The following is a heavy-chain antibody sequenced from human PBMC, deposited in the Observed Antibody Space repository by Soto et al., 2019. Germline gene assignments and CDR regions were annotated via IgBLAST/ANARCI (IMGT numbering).Heavy chain of an antibody. CDR2: IYYSGST. CDR1: GGSISSYY. J-gene: IGHJ4*02. CDR3: ASSLELFYFDY. V-gene: IGHV4-59*01. D-gene: IGHD1-7*01. Sequence: SETLSLTCTVSGGSISSYYWSWIRQPPGKGLEWIGYIYYSGSTNYNPSLKSRVTISVDTSKNQFSLKLSSVTAADTAVYYCASSLELFYFDYWGQGTLVTVSS.